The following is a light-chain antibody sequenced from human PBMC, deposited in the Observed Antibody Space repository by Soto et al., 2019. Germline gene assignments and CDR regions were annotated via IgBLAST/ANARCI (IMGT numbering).Light chain of an antibody. V-gene: IGLV2-11*01. Sequence: QSALTQPASVSGSPGQSITISCTGTSGDIDAFDYVSWYQQHPGKAPKLIIYDVTKRASGVPDRFSGSKSGNTASLTISGLQAEDETDYYCCSYAGIYTWVFGGGTKLTVL. CDR2: DVT. CDR1: SGDIDAFDY. J-gene: IGLJ3*02. CDR3: CSYAGIYTWV.